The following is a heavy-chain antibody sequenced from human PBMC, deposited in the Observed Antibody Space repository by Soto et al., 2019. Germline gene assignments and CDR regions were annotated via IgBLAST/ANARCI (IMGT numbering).Heavy chain of an antibody. V-gene: IGHV3-23*01. CDR2: ISGRGVDT. J-gene: IGHJ4*02. D-gene: IGHD2-21*02. CDR1: GFGFSSLA. CDR3: AKDQTDVTLFDY. Sequence: XESLRLSCAASGFGFSSLAMSWVRQAPGKGLEWVSSISGRGVDTLYADSVKGRFTISRDNSRNTLYLQVNSLRAEDTAVYYCAKDQTDVTLFDYWGQGTLVTVS.